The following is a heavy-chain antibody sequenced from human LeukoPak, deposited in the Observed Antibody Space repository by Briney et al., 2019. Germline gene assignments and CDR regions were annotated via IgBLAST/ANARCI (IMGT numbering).Heavy chain of an antibody. CDR2: IIPIFGTA. CDR1: GYTFTSYG. V-gene: IGHV1-69*13. J-gene: IGHJ6*02. D-gene: IGHD2-15*01. Sequence: SVKVSCKASGYTFTSYGISWVRQAPGQGLEWMGGIIPIFGTANYAQKFQGRVTITADESTSTAYMELSSLRSEDTAVYYCARGSTCSGGSCYVYYYYGMDVWGQGTTVTVSS. CDR3: ARGSTCSGGSCYVYYYYGMDV.